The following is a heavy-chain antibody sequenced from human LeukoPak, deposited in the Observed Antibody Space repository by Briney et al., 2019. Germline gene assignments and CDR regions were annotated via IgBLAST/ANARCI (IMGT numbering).Heavy chain of an antibody. V-gene: IGHV6-1*01. Sequence: SQTLSLTCAVSGYSVSGNSAPWNWIRQAPSRGRKGLGRTYNRSQGYNDYAVSVKSRITINTDTSNSPFSLQLNSVTPEDTAVYYCARWAVAGYYFDYWGQGTLVTVSS. J-gene: IGHJ4*02. CDR1: GYSVSGNSAP. D-gene: IGHD6-19*01. CDR3: ARWAVAGYYFDY. CDR2: TYNRSQGYN.